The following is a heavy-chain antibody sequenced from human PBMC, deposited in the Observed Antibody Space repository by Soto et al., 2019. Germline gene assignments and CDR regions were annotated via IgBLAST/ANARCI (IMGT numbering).Heavy chain of an antibody. CDR1: GFTFSSYA. J-gene: IGHJ3*02. CDR2: ISGSGGST. CDR3: AKEKGSSGWYPDAFDI. Sequence: GGSLRLSCAGPGFTFSSYAMSRVRQAPGEGLEWVSAISGSGGSTYYADSVTGRFTISRDNSKNTLYLQMNSLRAEDTAVYYCAKEKGSSGWYPDAFDIWGQGTMVTVSS. D-gene: IGHD6-19*01. V-gene: IGHV3-23*01.